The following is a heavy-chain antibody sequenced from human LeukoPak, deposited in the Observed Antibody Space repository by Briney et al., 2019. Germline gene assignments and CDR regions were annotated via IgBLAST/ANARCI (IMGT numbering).Heavy chain of an antibody. CDR3: AKVSTATTAFDP. Sequence: PGRSLRLSCAASGFTFSSYAMHWVRQAPGKGLEWVAVISYDGSNKYYADSVKGRFTISRDNSKNTLYLQMNSLRAEDTAVYYCAKVSTATTAFDPWGQGTLVTVSS. CDR2: ISYDGSNK. V-gene: IGHV3-30*04. CDR1: GFTFSSYA. J-gene: IGHJ5*02. D-gene: IGHD4-17*01.